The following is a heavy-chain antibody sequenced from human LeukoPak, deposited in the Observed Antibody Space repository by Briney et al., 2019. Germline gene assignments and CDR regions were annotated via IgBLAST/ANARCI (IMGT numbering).Heavy chain of an antibody. D-gene: IGHD3-16*02. J-gene: IGHJ5*02. V-gene: IGHV3-7*01. CDR3: ARDRYGTA. CDR1: GFTFSNYW. Sequence: GGSLRLSCAGSGFTFSNYWMSWVRQAPGKGLEWVANINQDETERYYVDSVKGRFAISRDNAKKSVSLQMNSLRVDDTGVYYCARDRYGTAWGQGTLFTVSS. CDR2: INQDETER.